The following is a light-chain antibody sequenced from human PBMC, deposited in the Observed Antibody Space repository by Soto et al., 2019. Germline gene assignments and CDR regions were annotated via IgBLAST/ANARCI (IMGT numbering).Light chain of an antibody. CDR1: SSNIGNNY. CDR2: MNS. Sequence: QSVLAQPPSASGTPGQRVTISCSGSSSNIGNNYVYWNQQLPGTAPKLLIYMNSQRPSGVPDRFSGSKSATSASLAISGLRSEDEADYYCAVWDDRLSGPRFGGGTKLTVL. V-gene: IGLV1-47*01. J-gene: IGLJ2*01. CDR3: AVWDDRLSGPR.